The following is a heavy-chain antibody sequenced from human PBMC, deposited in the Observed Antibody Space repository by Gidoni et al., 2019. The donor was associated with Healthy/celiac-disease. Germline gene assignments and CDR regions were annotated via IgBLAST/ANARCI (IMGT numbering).Heavy chain of an antibody. J-gene: IGHJ6*02. CDR2: SYPGDSDT. Sequence: EVQPVQSGAAVTKPGESLTLSCTGSGYSFTSYWLGWVRQLPGKGLVWLGISYPGDSDTRYSPSFQGQVTISADKSISTAYLQWSSLKASDTAMYYCARIPYYYESSGYYYNGMDVWGQGTTVTVSS. CDR1: GYSFTSYW. V-gene: IGHV5-51*01. D-gene: IGHD3-22*01. CDR3: ARIPYYYESSGYYYNGMDV.